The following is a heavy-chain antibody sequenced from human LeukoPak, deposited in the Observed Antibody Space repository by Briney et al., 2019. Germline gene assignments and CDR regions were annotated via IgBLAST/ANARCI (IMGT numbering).Heavy chain of an antibody. Sequence: PGGSLRLSCAASGFTFSSYSMNWVRQAPGKGLEWVSYISSSSSTIYYAESVKGRFTISRDNSKNTLYLQMNSLRAEDTAVYYCARSRIDILTGYYPYYFDYWGQGTLVTVSS. J-gene: IGHJ4*02. D-gene: IGHD3-9*01. CDR2: ISSSSSTI. CDR3: ARSRIDILTGYYPYYFDY. CDR1: GFTFSSYS. V-gene: IGHV3-48*01.